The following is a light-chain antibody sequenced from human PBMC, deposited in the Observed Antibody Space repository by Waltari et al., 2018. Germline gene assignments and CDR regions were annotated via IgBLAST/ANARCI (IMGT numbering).Light chain of an antibody. CDR3: SSYTSTSTFV. CDR1: SNDIGDYNY. J-gene: IGLJ1*01. CDR2: DVV. V-gene: IGLV2-14*03. Sequence: QSALTQPASVSGSPGQSITISCTGTSNDIGDYNYVSWYQQQPGKVPKLMIYDVVGRPSGVSDRFSGSKSGNTASLTISGLQTEDEADYYCSSYTSTSTFVFGSGTKVTVL.